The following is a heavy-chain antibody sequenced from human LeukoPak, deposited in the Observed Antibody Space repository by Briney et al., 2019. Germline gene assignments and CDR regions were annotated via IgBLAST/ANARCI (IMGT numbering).Heavy chain of an antibody. CDR2: ISSSSSTI. J-gene: IGHJ4*02. V-gene: IGHV3-48*02. CDR3: AGNDYGDY. CDR1: GFTFSSYS. Sequence: GGSLRLSCAASGFTFSSYSMNWVRQAPGKGLEWVSYISSSSSTIYYADSVKGRFTISRDNAKNSRYLQMNSLRDEDTAVYYCAGNDYGDYWGQGTLVTVSS.